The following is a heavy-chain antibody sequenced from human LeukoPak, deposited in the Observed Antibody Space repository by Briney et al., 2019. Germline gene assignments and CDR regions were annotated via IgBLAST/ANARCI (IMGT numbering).Heavy chain of an antibody. CDR3: ARSDIAVAGTFWFDP. V-gene: IGHV3-23*01. CDR2: ISGSGGST. D-gene: IGHD6-19*01. CDR1: GFTFSSYA. Sequence: GGSLRLSCAASGFTFSSYAMSWVRQAPGKGLEWVSAISGSGGSTYYADSVKGRFTISRDNSKNTLYLQMNSLRAEDTAVYYCARSDIAVAGTFWFDPWGQGTLVTVSS. J-gene: IGHJ5*02.